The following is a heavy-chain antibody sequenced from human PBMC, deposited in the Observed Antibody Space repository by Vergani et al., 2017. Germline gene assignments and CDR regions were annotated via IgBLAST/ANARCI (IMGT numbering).Heavy chain of an antibody. Sequence: VQLVESGGGVVQPGRSLRLSCAASGFTFDDYAMHWVRQAPGKGLEWVSAISGSGGSTYYADSVKGRFTISRDNSKNTLYLQMNSLRAEDTAVYYCAKVEWLTTHAFDIWGQGTMVTVSS. CDR3: AKVEWLTTHAFDI. V-gene: IGHV3-23*04. J-gene: IGHJ3*02. D-gene: IGHD6-19*01. CDR1: GFTFDDYA. CDR2: ISGSGGST.